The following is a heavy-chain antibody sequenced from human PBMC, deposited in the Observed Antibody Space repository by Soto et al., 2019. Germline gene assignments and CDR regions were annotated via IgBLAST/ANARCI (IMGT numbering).Heavy chain of an antibody. D-gene: IGHD2-2*01. CDR1: GYTFTTYS. Sequence: ASVKVSCKASGYTFTTYSMHWVRQAPGQRLEWMGWIHAGNGNTEHSQKFQGRVTITRDTSASTAYLELGSLRSEDTAVYYCARAASSSTSCYNYYAYGMDVWGQGTAVTVSS. CDR2: IHAGNGNT. CDR3: ARAASSSTSCYNYYAYGMDV. J-gene: IGHJ6*02. V-gene: IGHV1-3*01.